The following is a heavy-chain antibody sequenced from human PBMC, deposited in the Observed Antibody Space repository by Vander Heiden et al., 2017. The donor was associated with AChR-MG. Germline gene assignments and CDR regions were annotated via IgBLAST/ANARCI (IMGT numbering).Heavy chain of an antibody. V-gene: IGHV4-31*03. CDR2: IYYTGST. D-gene: IGHD2-2*01. CDR3: ARLVVVPSADYFDY. CDR1: GGSISSGAYY. J-gene: IGHJ4*02. Sequence: QVQLQESGPGLVKPSQTLSLTCTVPGGSISSGAYYWSWIRQHPGKGLEWIGYIYYTGSTYYNPSLKSRVTISVDTSKNQFSLKLSSVTAADTAVYYCARLVVVPSADYFDYWGQGALVTVSS.